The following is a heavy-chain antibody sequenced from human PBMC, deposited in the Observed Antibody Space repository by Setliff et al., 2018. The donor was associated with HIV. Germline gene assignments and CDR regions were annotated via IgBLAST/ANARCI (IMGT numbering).Heavy chain of an antibody. D-gene: IGHD4-4*01. CDR1: GYTFTNYA. V-gene: IGHV1-3*01. CDR3: ARDSGDDYSDYYYYGMDV. CDR2: INAGNGDT. Sequence: GASVKVSCKASGYTFTNYAMHWVRQAPGQRLEWMGWINAGNGDTKYSQKFQGRVTFTWDTSASTAYMELSSLRSEDTALYYCARDSGDDYSDYYYYGMDVWCQGTTVTVSS. J-gene: IGHJ6*02.